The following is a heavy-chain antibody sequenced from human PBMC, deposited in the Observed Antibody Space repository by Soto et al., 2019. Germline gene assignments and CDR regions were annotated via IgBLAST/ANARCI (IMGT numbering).Heavy chain of an antibody. CDR3: ARGPGSGWNGYNWFDP. CDR1: GYTFTNYH. V-gene: IGHV1-8*02. CDR2: INPNSGNT. J-gene: IGHJ5*02. Sequence: ASVKVSCKASGYTFTNYHMHWVRQAPGQGLEWMGIINPNSGNTGYAQKFQDRVTMTRNTSISTAYMELSSLRSEDTALYYCARGPGSGWNGYNWFDPWGQGTLVTVSS. D-gene: IGHD6-25*01.